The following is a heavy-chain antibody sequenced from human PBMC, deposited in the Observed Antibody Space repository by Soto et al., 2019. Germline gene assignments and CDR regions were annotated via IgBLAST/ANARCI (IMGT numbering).Heavy chain of an antibody. V-gene: IGHV1-3*01. CDR2: INAGNGNT. CDR3: ARDETGRVVTRPNWLDP. CDR1: GYTFTSYA. J-gene: IGHJ5*02. Sequence: ASVKVSCKASGYTFTSYAMHWVRQAPGQRLEWMGWINAGNGNTKYSQTFQGRVTITRDTSASTAYLELSSLRSEDTAVYYCARDETGRVVTRPNWLDPWGQGTLVTVSS. D-gene: IGHD2-21*02.